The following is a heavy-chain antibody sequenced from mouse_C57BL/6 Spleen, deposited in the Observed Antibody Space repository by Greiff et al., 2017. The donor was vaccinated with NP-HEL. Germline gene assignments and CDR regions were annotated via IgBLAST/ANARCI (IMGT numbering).Heavy chain of an antibody. CDR1: GYTFTSYW. V-gene: IGHV1-64*01. CDR2: IHPNSGST. J-gene: IGHJ3*01. CDR3: ARVDYDAFFAY. Sequence: QVQLQQPGAELAKPGASVKLSCKASGYTFTSYWMHWVKQRPGQGLEWIGMIHPNSGSTNYNEKFKSKATLTVDNSSSTAYMQLSSLTSEDSAVYYCARVDYDAFFAYWGQGTRVTVAA. D-gene: IGHD2-4*01.